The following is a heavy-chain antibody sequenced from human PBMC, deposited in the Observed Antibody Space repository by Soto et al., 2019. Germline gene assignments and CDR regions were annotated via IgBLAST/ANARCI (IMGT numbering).Heavy chain of an antibody. CDR3: ARGGRHYYYYMDV. V-gene: IGHV3-48*01. D-gene: IGHD6-25*01. CDR1: GFTFSSYS. CDR2: ISSSSSTI. J-gene: IGHJ6*03. Sequence: PGGSLRLSCAASGFTFSSYSMNWVRQAPGKGLEWVSYISSSSSTIYYADSVKGRFTISRDNAKNSLYLQMNSLRAEDTAVYYCARGGRHYYYYMDVWGKGTTVTVSS.